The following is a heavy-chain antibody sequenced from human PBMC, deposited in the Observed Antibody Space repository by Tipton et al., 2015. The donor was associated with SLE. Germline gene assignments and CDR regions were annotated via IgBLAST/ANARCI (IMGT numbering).Heavy chain of an antibody. CDR1: GGSISSHY. V-gene: IGHV4-59*11. CDR3: ARAGYYDFWSGYRDAFDI. CDR2: IYYCGST. D-gene: IGHD3-3*01. Sequence: TLSLTCTVSGGSISSHYWNWIRQPPGKGLEWIGYIYYCGSTNYNPSLKSRGTILIDTSKNQFSLKMSSVTAADTAVYYCARAGYYDFWSGYRDAFDIWGQGTMVTVSS. J-gene: IGHJ3*02.